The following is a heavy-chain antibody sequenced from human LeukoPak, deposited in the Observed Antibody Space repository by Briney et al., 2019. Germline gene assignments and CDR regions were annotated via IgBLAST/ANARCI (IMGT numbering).Heavy chain of an antibody. Sequence: SETLSLTCTVSGGSISSYSWSWLRQPPGKGLEWVGFIYYSGSTNYNPSLKSRVTISVDTSKNQFSLKLSSVTAADTAVYDCARRRDQTWVGYYGMDVWGQGTTVTVSS. V-gene: IGHV4-59*08. CDR2: IYYSGST. CDR3: ARRRDQTWVGYYGMDV. J-gene: IGHJ6*02. CDR1: GGSISSYS. D-gene: IGHD5-24*01.